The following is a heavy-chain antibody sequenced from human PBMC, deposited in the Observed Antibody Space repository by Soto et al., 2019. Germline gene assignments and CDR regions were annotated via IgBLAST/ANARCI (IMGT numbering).Heavy chain of an antibody. D-gene: IGHD2-2*01. CDR1: GFPFNTYA. V-gene: IGHV3-23*01. CDR3: ARISSSLWHDH. Sequence: GGSLRLSCAASGFPFNTYARNLVRQSPGKGLEWVSSISADGAGTYYADSVKGRFTISRDNYKNTLSLQINSLRAEGTAIFYCARISSSLWHDHWGQG. J-gene: IGHJ5*02. CDR2: ISADGAGT.